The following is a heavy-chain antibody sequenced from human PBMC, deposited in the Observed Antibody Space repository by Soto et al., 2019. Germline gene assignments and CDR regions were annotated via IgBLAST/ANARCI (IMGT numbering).Heavy chain of an antibody. J-gene: IGHJ6*02. V-gene: IGHV3-30-3*01. CDR1: GFTFSSYA. D-gene: IGHD6-19*01. CDR2: ISYDGSNK. CDR3: ARDLSSGWSPYYYYGMDV. Sequence: PGGSLRLSCAASGFTFSSYAMHWVRQAPGKGLEWVAVISYDGSNKYYADSVKGRFTISRDNSKNTLYLQMNSLRAEDTAVYYCARDLSSGWSPYYYYGMDVWGQGTTVTVSS.